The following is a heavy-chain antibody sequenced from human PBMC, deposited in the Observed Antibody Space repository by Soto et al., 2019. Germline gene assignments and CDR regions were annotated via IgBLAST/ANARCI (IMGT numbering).Heavy chain of an antibody. D-gene: IGHD3-22*01. CDR3: ARDTAFISSGLFNP. Sequence: PGGSLRLSCAASGFTFSSYGMHWVRQAPGKGLEWVAVISYDGSNKYYADSVKGRFTISRDNSKNTLYLQMNSLRAEDTAVYYCARDTAFISSGLFNPWGQGTLVTVSS. CDR1: GFTFSSYG. CDR2: ISYDGSNK. V-gene: IGHV3-30*03. J-gene: IGHJ5*02.